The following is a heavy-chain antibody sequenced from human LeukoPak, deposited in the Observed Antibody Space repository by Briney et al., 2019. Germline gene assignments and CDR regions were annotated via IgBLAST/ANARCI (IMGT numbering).Heavy chain of an antibody. CDR1: GYTFISYY. D-gene: IGHD5-24*01. Sequence: ASVKVSCKASGYTFISYYMHWVRQAPGQGLEWMGIINPNGGSTDYAQNFQGRVTMTSDMSTSIVYLDLSSLRSEDTAVYYCARDNSARDEAWWFNPWGQGTLVTVSS. V-gene: IGHV1-46*01. J-gene: IGHJ5*02. CDR2: INPNGGST. CDR3: ARDNSARDEAWWFNP.